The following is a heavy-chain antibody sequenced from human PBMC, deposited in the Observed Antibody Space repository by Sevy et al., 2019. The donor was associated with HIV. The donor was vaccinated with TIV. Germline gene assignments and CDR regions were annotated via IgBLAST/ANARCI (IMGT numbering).Heavy chain of an antibody. CDR2: ISGSGGST. V-gene: IGHV3-23*01. J-gene: IGHJ6*03. CDR1: GFTFSSYD. CDR3: AKVFAGMVRGVITPRYWDYYDYMDV. Sequence: GGSLRLSCAASGFTFSSYDMSWVRQAPGKGLEWVSAISGSGGSTYYADSVKGRFTISRDNPKNTQYLQMNSLRAEDPAVYYCAKVFAGMVRGVITPRYWDYYDYMDVWGKGTTVTVSS. D-gene: IGHD3-10*01.